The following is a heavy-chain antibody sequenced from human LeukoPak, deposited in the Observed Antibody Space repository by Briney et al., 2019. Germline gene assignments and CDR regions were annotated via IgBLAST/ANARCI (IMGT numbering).Heavy chain of an antibody. CDR1: GGSFSGYY. V-gene: IGHV4-34*01. CDR2: INHSGST. J-gene: IGHJ3*02. CDR3: ARVDYLDAFDI. D-gene: IGHD3-16*01. Sequence: SETLPLTCAVYGGSFSGYYWSWIRQPPGKGLEWIGEINHSGSTNYNPSLKSRVTISVDTSKNQFSLKLSSVTAADTAVYYCARVDYLDAFDIWGQGTMVTVSS.